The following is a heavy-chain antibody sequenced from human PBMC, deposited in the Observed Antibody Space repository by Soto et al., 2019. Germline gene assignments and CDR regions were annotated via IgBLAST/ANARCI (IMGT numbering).Heavy chain of an antibody. Sequence: VGSLRLSCAASGFTFSSYDMHWVRQATGKGLEWVSAIGTAGDTYYPGSVKGRFTISRENAKNSLYLQMNSLRAGDTAVYYCARGRGYSSGWETLYYYGMDVWGQGTTVTVSS. V-gene: IGHV3-13*01. CDR3: ARGRGYSSGWETLYYYGMDV. CDR2: IGTAGDT. D-gene: IGHD6-19*01. J-gene: IGHJ6*02. CDR1: GFTFSSYD.